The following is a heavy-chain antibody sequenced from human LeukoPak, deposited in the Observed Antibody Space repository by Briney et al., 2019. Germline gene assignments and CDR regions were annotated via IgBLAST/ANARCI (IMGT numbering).Heavy chain of an antibody. CDR3: ATQGYCSGNTCEAFDY. CDR2: IKSKIDGGTI. J-gene: IGHJ4*02. D-gene: IGHD2-15*01. V-gene: IGHV3-15*01. Sequence: GGSLRLSCAASGFTFNSAWMNWVRHAPGKGLEWVGRIKSKIDGGTIDYTAPVKGRFTISRDDPKNTVYLQMNSLKTEDTAVYYCATQGYCSGNTCEAFDYWGQGTLVTVSS. CDR1: GFTFNSAW.